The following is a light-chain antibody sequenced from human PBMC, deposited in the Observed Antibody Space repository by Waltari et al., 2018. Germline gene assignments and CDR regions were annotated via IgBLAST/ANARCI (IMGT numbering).Light chain of an antibody. CDR1: QSVFHTNNKND. Sequence: DIVMTQSPDSLAVSLGERATINCKSIQSVFHTNNKNDLAWYQQKPGQPPKLLIYWASTRESGVPDRFSGSGSGTDFTLAISSLQAEDVAVYYCQQYYSTPNTFGQGTKVEIK. V-gene: IGKV4-1*01. CDR3: QQYYSTPNT. J-gene: IGKJ2*01. CDR2: WAS.